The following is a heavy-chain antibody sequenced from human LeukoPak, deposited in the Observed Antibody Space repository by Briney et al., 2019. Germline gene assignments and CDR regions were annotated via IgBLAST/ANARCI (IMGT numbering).Heavy chain of an antibody. CDR3: AKDPRSAAAGTTLGI. Sequence: GGSLRLSCAASGFTFSDYYMTWIRQAPGKGLEWVSCISGRSSYTNYADSVKGRFTISRETSKNTVYLQMNSLRAEDTAVYYCAKDPRSAAAGTTLGIWGQGTMVTVSS. CDR1: GFTFSDYY. D-gene: IGHD6-13*01. V-gene: IGHV3-11*05. CDR2: ISGRSSYT. J-gene: IGHJ3*02.